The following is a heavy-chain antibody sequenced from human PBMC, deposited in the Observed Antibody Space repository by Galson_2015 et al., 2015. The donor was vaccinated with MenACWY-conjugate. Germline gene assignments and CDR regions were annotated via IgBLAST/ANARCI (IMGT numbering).Heavy chain of an antibody. J-gene: IGHJ4*02. V-gene: IGHV3-30*04. CDR1: GFTFSSYA. CDR3: ARDLSGIAVAGTFDY. CDR2: ISYDGSNK. D-gene: IGHD6-19*01. Sequence: SLRLSCEASGFTFSSYAMSWVRQAPGKGLEWVAVISYDGSNKYYADSVKGRFTISRDNSKNTLYLQMNSLRAEDTAVYYCARDLSGIAVAGTFDYWGQGTLVTVST.